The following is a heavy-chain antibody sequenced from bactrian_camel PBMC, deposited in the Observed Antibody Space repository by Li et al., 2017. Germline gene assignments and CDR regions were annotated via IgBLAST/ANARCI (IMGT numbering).Heavy chain of an antibody. V-gene: IGHV3S40*01. J-gene: IGHJ4*01. D-gene: IGHD1*01. CDR3: VRDGATSAGLWFDY. Sequence: DVQLVESGGGLVQPGGSLRLSCAASGFRFGDYGMCWVRQAPGKGLEWIAHINHEGDTTYYSYDVKGRFTVSRGDARNTLFLQMNSLKPEDTAVYYCVRDGATSAGLWFDYWGQGTQVTVS. CDR2: INHEGDTT. CDR1: GFRFGDYG.